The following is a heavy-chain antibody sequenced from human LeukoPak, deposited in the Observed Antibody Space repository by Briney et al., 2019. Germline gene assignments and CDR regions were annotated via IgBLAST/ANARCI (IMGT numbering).Heavy chain of an antibody. CDR3: ARTSSSGWYYFDY. D-gene: IGHD6-19*01. CDR1: GFTFSSYW. V-gene: IGHV3-7*01. CDR2: IKQDGSEK. Sequence: GGSLRLSCAASGFTFSSYWMGWVRQAPGKGLEWVANIKQDGSEKYYVDSVKGRFTISRDNAKNSLYLQMNSLRAEDTAVYYCARTSSSGWYYFDYWGQGTLVTVSS. J-gene: IGHJ4*02.